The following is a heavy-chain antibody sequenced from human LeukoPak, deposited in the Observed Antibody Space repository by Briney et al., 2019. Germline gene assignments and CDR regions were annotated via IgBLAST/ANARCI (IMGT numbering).Heavy chain of an antibody. CDR3: ARDGAQTLRGADAFDI. Sequence: PSETLSLTCAVYGGSFSGYYWSWIRQPPGKGLEWIGEINHSGSTNYNPSLKSRVTISVDTSKNQFSLKLSSVTAADTAVYYCARDGAQTLRGADAFDIWGQGTMVTVSS. CDR1: GGSFSGYY. J-gene: IGHJ3*02. D-gene: IGHD4-17*01. CDR2: INHSGST. V-gene: IGHV4-34*01.